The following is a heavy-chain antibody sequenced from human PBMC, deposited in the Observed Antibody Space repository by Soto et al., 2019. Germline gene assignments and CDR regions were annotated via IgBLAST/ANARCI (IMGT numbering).Heavy chain of an antibody. Sequence: SETLSPTSAVYGGSFSSYYWSWIRQPPGKGLEWIGEINHSGSTNYNPSLKSRVTISVDTSKNQFSLKLSSVTAADTAVYYCARVSTVTRYYYYYGMDLWGQGTTVTVSS. CDR1: GGSFSSYY. D-gene: IGHD4-4*01. CDR2: INHSGST. V-gene: IGHV4-34*01. CDR3: ARVSTVTRYYYYYGMDL. J-gene: IGHJ6*02.